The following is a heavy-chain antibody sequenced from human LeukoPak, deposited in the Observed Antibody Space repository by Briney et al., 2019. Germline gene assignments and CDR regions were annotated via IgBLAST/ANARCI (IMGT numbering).Heavy chain of an antibody. CDR1: GYTFTSYD. V-gene: IGHV1-46*01. J-gene: IGHJ3*02. D-gene: IGHD2-15*01. CDR3: APTAGSPTGAFDI. Sequence: ASVKVSCKASGYTFTSYDINWVRQAPGQGLEWMGIINPSGGSTSYAQKFQGRVTMTRDTSTSTVYMELSSLRSEDTAVYYCAPTAGSPTGAFDIWGQGTMVTVSS. CDR2: INPSGGST.